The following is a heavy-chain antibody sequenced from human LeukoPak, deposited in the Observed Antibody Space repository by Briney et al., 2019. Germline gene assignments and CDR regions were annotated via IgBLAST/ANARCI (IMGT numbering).Heavy chain of an antibody. Sequence: GGALRLSCAASGFTFSSYAMSSVRQAPGKGLEWVSAISGSGGSTYYADSVKGRFTISRDNSKTTLYLQMNSLRAEDTAVYYCAKEGAAAGLFDYWGQGTLVTVSS. CDR2: ISGSGGST. CDR1: GFTFSSYA. J-gene: IGHJ4*02. CDR3: AKEGAAAGLFDY. D-gene: IGHD6-13*01. V-gene: IGHV3-23*01.